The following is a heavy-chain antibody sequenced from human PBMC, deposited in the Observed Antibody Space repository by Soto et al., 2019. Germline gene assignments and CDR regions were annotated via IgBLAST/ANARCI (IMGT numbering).Heavy chain of an antibody. CDR3: ARVSSGRDY. J-gene: IGHJ4*02. Sequence: QVQLVESGGGVVQPGRSLRLSCAASGFTFSSYGVHWVRHAPGKGLEWVTVIWYDGSNKYYADSVKGRFTISRDNSKNTLYLQMNSLRAEDTAVYYCARVSSGRDYWGQGTLVTVSS. CDR1: GFTFSSYG. V-gene: IGHV3-33*01. CDR2: IWYDGSNK.